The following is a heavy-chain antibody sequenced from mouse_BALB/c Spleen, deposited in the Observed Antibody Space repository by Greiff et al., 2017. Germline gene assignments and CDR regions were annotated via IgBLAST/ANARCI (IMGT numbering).Heavy chain of an antibody. J-gene: IGHJ2*01. V-gene: IGHV14-3*02. D-gene: IGHD2-1*01. Sequence: EVQLQQSGAELVKPGASVKLSCTASGFNIKDTYMHWVKQRPEQGLEWIGRIGPANGNTKYDPKFQGKDTIATDTSSNTAYLQLSSLTSEDTAVYYCARSVTDTVDYWGQGTTLTVSS. CDR2: IGPANGNT. CDR1: GFNIKDTY. CDR3: ARSVTDTVDY.